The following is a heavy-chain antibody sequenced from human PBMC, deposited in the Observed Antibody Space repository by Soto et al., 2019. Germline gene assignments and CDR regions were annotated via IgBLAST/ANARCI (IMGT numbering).Heavy chain of an antibody. J-gene: IGHJ6*02. Sequence: SETLSLTCAVSSGSISSSNWWSWVRQTPGKGLEWIGEIYHSGSTNYNPSLKSRVTISVDKSKNQFSLKLSSVTAADTAVYYCARDRQQLGLGYYYGMDVWGQGTTVT. CDR2: IYHSGST. CDR1: SGSISSSNW. V-gene: IGHV4-4*02. CDR3: ARDRQQLGLGYYYGMDV. D-gene: IGHD6-13*01.